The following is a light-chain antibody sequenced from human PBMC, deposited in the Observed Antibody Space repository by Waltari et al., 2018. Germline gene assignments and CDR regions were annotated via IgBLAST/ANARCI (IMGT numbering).Light chain of an antibody. CDR1: QTVLYRSNNKNY. V-gene: IGKV4-1*01. CDR3: QQYYNTPLT. CDR2: WAS. Sequence: IVMTQSPDSLAVSLGERATLNCKSSQTVLYRSNNKNYLAWYQQKPRQPPKLLIYWASTRESGVPDRFSGSGSGTDFTLTISSLQAEDVAVYYCQQYYNTPLTFGGGTKVEIK. J-gene: IGKJ4*01.